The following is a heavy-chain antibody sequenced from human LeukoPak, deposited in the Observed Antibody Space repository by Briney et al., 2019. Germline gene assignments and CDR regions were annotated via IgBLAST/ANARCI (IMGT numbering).Heavy chain of an antibody. Sequence: GGSLRLSCAVSGITLSNYGMSWVRQAPGKGLEWVAGISGSGGGTDYADSVKCRFTVSRDNYQNKLYLQMNSLRGEDTAVCFCAKRGVVIRVMLVGFHKEAYYFDSWGQRALVTVSS. CDR2: ISGSGGGT. CDR1: GITLSNYG. V-gene: IGHV3-23*01. J-gene: IGHJ4*02. CDR3: AKRGVVIRVMLVGFHKEAYYFDS. D-gene: IGHD3-16*01.